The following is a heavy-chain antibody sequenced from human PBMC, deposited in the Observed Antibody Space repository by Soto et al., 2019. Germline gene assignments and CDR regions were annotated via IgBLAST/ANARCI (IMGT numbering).Heavy chain of an antibody. Sequence: QLQLQESGPGLVKPSETLSLTCTVSGGSISSSSYYWGWIRQPPGKGLEWIGSIYYSGSTYYNPSLKSRVTISVDTSKNQFSLKLSSVTAADTAVYYCASGFPSQWLVQGVAFDIWGQGTMVTVSS. CDR1: GGSISSSSYY. V-gene: IGHV4-39*01. CDR2: IYYSGST. D-gene: IGHD6-19*01. CDR3: ASGFPSQWLVQGVAFDI. J-gene: IGHJ3*02.